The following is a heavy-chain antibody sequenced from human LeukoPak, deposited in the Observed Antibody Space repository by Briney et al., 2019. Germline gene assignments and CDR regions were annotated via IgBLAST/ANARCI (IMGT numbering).Heavy chain of an antibody. CDR3: ARDIVVVTAILDY. CDR2: IKQDGSEK. J-gene: IGHJ4*02. D-gene: IGHD2-21*02. CDR1: GFTFSSYW. V-gene: IGHV3-7*01. Sequence: RGSLRLSCAASGFTFSSYWMSWVRQAPGKGLEWVANIKQDGSEKYYVDSVKGRFTISRDNAKNSLYLQMNSLRAEDTAIYYCARDIVVVTAILDYWGQGTLVTVSS.